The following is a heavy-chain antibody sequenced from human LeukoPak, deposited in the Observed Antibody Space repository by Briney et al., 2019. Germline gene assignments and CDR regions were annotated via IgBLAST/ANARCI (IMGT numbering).Heavy chain of an antibody. CDR2: ISWDGGST. Sequence: GGSLRLSCAASGFTFDDYTMHWVRQAPGKGLEWVSLISWDGGSTYYADSVKGRFTISRDNSKNSLYLQMNSLRTEDTALYYCAEEASSGYGYFDYWGQGTLVTVSS. CDR1: GFTFDDYT. V-gene: IGHV3-43*01. CDR3: AEEASSGYGYFDY. J-gene: IGHJ4*02. D-gene: IGHD3-22*01.